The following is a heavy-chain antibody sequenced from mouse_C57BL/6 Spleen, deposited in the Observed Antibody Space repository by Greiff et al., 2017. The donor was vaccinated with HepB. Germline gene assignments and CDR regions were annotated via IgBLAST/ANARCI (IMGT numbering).Heavy chain of an antibody. CDR3: ARDPYYYGSSYHYFDY. J-gene: IGHJ2*01. CDR1: GFTFSSYA. CDR2: ISDGGSYT. D-gene: IGHD1-1*01. Sequence: EVKLVESGGGLVKPGGSLKLSCAASGFTFSSYAMSWVRQTPEKRLEWVATISDGGSYTYYPDNVKGRFTISRDNAKNNLYLQMSHLKSEDTAMYYCARDPYYYGSSYHYFDYWGQGTTLTVSS. V-gene: IGHV5-4*01.